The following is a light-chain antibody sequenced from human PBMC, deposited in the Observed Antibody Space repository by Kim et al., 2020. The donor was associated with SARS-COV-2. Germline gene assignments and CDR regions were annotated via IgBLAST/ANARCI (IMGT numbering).Light chain of an antibody. V-gene: IGKV3-15*01. J-gene: IGKJ2*01. CDR1: QSVRSN. Sequence: EVVMTQSPATLSVSPGERATLSCRASQSVRSNLAWYQQKPGQAPRLLIYGASNRATGIPARFSGSGSGTEFTLTITSLQSEDFAVYYCQQYYHWPPYTFGQGTKLEI. CDR3: QQYYHWPPYT. CDR2: GAS.